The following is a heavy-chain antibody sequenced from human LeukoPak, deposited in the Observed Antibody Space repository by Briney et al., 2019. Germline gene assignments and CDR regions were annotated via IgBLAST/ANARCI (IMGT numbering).Heavy chain of an antibody. J-gene: IGHJ4*02. CDR1: GFTFSSYS. CDR2: ISSSSSYI. D-gene: IGHD3-10*01. CDR3: ARDRSTMVRGAHYFDY. Sequence: PGGSLRLSCAASGFTFSSYSMNWVRPAPGKGLEWVSSISSSSSYIYYAESVKGRFSISRDNAKNSLYLQMNSLRAEDTAVYYCARDRSTMVRGAHYFDYWGQGTLVTVSS. V-gene: IGHV3-21*01.